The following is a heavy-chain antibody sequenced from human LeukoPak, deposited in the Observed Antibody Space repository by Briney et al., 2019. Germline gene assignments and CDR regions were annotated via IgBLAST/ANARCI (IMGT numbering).Heavy chain of an antibody. CDR3: ARGPWFGELTSCPDY. J-gene: IGHJ4*02. D-gene: IGHD3-10*01. CDR2: ISSSSSYI. Sequence: GGSLRLSCASSGFTFSSYSMNWVRQAPGKGLEWVSSISSSSSYIYYADSVKGRFTISRDNAKNSPYLQMNSLRAEDTAVYYCARGPWFGELTSCPDYWGQGTLVTVSS. CDR1: GFTFSSYS. V-gene: IGHV3-21*01.